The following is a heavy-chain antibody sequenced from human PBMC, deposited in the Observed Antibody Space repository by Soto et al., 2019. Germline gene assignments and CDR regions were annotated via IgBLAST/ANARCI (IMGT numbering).Heavy chain of an antibody. D-gene: IGHD6-19*01. Sequence: QVPLVQSGAEEKKPGASVKVSCKASGYTFTSYAMHWVRQAPGQRLEWMGWINAGNGNTKYSQKFQGRVTITRDTSASTAYMELSSLRSEDTAVYYCARVYAGVAGTDYWGQGTLVTVSS. V-gene: IGHV1-3*05. CDR1: GYTFTSYA. CDR3: ARVYAGVAGTDY. CDR2: INAGNGNT. J-gene: IGHJ4*02.